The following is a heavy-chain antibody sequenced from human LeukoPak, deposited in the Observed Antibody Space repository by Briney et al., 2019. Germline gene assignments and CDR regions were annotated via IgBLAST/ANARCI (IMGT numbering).Heavy chain of an antibody. CDR3: AGFSSGHAIDF. V-gene: IGHV3-48*04. Sequence: GGSLGLSCAASGFTFSRYNMNWVRQAPGRGLEWVSYISSSSATIYYADSVKGRFTISRDNAKNSLYLQMSSLRAEDTAVYYCAGFSSGHAIDFWGQGTLVTVSS. CDR1: GFTFSRYN. D-gene: IGHD3-22*01. J-gene: IGHJ4*02. CDR2: ISSSSATI.